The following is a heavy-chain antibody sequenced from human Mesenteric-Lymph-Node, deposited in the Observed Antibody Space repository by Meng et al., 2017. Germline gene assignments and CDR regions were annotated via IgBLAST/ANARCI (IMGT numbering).Heavy chain of an antibody. CDR3: ARDRKHYGERGWFDP. CDR1: GGSIGSGDYY. V-gene: IGHV4-30-4*01. J-gene: IGHJ5*02. D-gene: IGHD4-17*01. Sequence: VQLQESGPGLVKPSQTLSPTCTVSGGSIGSGDYYWSWIRQPPGKGLEWIGYIYYSGSTYSNASLKSRVTISIDRSKNQFSLKLSSVTAADTAVYYCARDRKHYGERGWFDPWGQGTLVTVSS. CDR2: IYYSGST.